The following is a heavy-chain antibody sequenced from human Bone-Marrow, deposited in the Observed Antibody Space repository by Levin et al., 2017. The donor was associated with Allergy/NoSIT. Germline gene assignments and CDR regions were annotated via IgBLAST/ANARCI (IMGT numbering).Heavy chain of an antibody. CDR2: IYYSGSA. J-gene: IGHJ4*02. CDR1: GGSISSSNHY. V-gene: IGHV4-39*07. D-gene: IGHD4-17*01. CDR3: ARGSDYGDYTYYFDY. Sequence: ESLKISCTVSGGSISSSNHYWGWIRQPPGKGLEWVGNIYYSGSAFYNPSLKSRVTISVDTSKNQFSLKLSSMTAADTAVYYCARGSDYGDYTYYFDYWGQGTLVTVSS.